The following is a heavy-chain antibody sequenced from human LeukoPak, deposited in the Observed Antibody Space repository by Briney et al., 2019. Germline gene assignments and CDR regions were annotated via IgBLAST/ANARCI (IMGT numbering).Heavy chain of an antibody. CDR2: ISGSGGST. J-gene: IGHJ4*02. CDR3: AKCYDSSALMGDFDY. CDR1: GFAFSSYA. Sequence: GGSLRLSCAASGFAFSSYAMSWVRQAPGKGLEWVSAISGSGGSTYYADSVKGRFTISRDNSKNTLYLQMNSLRAEDTAVYYCAKCYDSSALMGDFDYWGQGTLVTVSS. V-gene: IGHV3-23*01. D-gene: IGHD3-22*01.